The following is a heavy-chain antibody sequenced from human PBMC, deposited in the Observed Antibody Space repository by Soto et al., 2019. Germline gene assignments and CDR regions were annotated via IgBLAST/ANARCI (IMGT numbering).Heavy chain of an antibody. Sequence: EGSLRLSCAASGFTFSSYSMNWVRQAPGKGLEWVSSISSSSSYIYYADSVKGRFTISRDNAKNSLYLQMNSLRAEDTAVYYCARLSSPLKAKRQNPQTSNVEVAGGHLDYWGQGYLVTVSS. J-gene: IGHJ4*02. CDR3: ARLSSPLKAKRQNPQTSNVEVAGGHLDY. D-gene: IGHD6-19*01. CDR1: GFTFSSYS. CDR2: ISSSSSYI. V-gene: IGHV3-21*01.